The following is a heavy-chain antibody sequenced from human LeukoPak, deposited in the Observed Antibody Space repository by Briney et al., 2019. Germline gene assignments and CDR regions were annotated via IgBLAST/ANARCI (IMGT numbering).Heavy chain of an antibody. CDR3: AKDGVWSFDY. Sequence: PGGSLRLSCAPSGVTPSSHWMSSGRQAPGKGLEGVAKISQHGSEKNYVDSVKGRFTISRDNAQNSLYLQMNGLRAEDTAVYYCAKDGVWSFDYWGQGTLVTVSS. CDR2: ISQHGSEK. CDR1: GVTPSSHW. D-gene: IGHD3-10*01. J-gene: IGHJ4*02. V-gene: IGHV3-7*03.